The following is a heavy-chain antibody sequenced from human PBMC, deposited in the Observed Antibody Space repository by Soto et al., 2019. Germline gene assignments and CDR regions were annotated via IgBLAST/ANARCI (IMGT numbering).Heavy chain of an antibody. V-gene: IGHV3-23*01. CDR2: ISGSGGST. D-gene: IGHD3-22*01. CDR1: GFTFSSYA. J-gene: IGHJ4*02. CDR3: SKEDLNYYVISCYLD. Sequence: PGGSLRLSCAASGFTFSSYAMSWVRQAPGKGLEWVSAISGSGGSTYYADSVKGRFTISRDNSKNTLYLQLNSLRAEDTAVYYCSKEDLNYYVISCYLDWGQGTLVNV.